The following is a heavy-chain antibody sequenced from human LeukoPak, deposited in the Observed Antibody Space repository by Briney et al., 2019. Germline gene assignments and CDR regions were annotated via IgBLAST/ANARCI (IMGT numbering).Heavy chain of an antibody. J-gene: IGHJ4*02. D-gene: IGHD3-3*01. CDR3: ARRRGDFWSDYYAFDY. Sequence: SETLSLTCTVSGGSISNSYWSWIRQPPGKGLEWIGYIYYSGSTNYNPSLTSRVTISLDTSKNQFSLKLSSMTAADTAVYYCARRRGDFWSDYYAFDYWGQGTLVTISS. V-gene: IGHV4-59*08. CDR2: IYYSGST. CDR1: GGSISNSY.